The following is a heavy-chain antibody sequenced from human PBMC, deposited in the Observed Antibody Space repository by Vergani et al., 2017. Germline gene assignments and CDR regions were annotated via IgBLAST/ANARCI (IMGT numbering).Heavy chain of an antibody. CDR2: ISWNSGSI. V-gene: IGHV3-9*01. Sequence: EVQLVESGGGLVQPGRSLRLSCAASGFTFDDYAMHWVRQAPGKGLEWVSGISWNSGSIGYADSVKGRFTISRDNAKNSLDLQMNSLRAEDTALYYCAKDMRGGGLLPFYWYFELWGRGTLVTVSS. CDR3: AKDMRGGGLLPFYWYFEL. D-gene: IGHD2-21*02. CDR1: GFTFDDYA. J-gene: IGHJ2*01.